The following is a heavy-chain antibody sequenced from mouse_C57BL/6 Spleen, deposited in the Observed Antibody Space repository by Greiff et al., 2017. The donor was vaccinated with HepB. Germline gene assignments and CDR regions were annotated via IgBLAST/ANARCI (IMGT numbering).Heavy chain of an antibody. CDR1: GYTFTSYW. CDR2: IDPSDSYT. V-gene: IGHV1-59*01. CDR3: ARPQRGSQDPFDY. J-gene: IGHJ2*01. D-gene: IGHD3-2*02. Sequence: VQLQQPGAELVRPGTSVKLSCKASGYTFTSYWMHWVKQRPGQGLEWIGVIDPSDSYTNYNQKFKGKATLTVDTSSSTAYMQLSSLTSEDSAVYYCARPQRGSQDPFDYWGQGTTLTVSS.